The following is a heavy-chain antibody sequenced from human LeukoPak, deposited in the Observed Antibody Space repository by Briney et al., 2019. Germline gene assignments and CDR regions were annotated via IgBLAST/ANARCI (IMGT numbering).Heavy chain of an antibody. J-gene: IGHJ5*02. V-gene: IGHV3-48*01. CDR2: ITADSGTT. CDR3: ARKENILTGYYDH. CDR1: GFTFSTKS. Sequence: GGSLRLSCAVSGFTFSTKSMNWVRQAPGKGLEWVSYITADSGTTYYADSVKGRFTISRDNAKNSLYLQMNSLRAEDTAVYYCARKENILTGYYDHWGQGTLVTVSS. D-gene: IGHD3-9*01.